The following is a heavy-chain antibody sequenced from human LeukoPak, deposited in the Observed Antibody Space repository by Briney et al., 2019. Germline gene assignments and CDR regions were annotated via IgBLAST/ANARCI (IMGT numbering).Heavy chain of an antibody. D-gene: IGHD2-15*01. Sequence: ASVKVSCKASGYTFTGYYIHWVRQAPGQGLEWMGWMNPNSGNTGYAQKFQGRVTMTRNTSISTAYMELSSLRSEDTAVYYCARGLVLDWGQGTLVTVSS. J-gene: IGHJ4*02. V-gene: IGHV1-8*02. CDR1: GYTFTGYY. CDR3: ARGLVLD. CDR2: MNPNSGNT.